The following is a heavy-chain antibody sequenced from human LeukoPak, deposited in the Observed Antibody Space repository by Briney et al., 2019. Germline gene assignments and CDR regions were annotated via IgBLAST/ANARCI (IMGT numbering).Heavy chain of an antibody. Sequence: PGGSLRLSCAASGFTFSSYWMSWVRQAPGKGLEWVANIKEDGSEKYYVDSVRGRFTIARDNAKNSQFPQMNSLRVEDTAVYYCAKLPPGSSRYYMDVWGKGTTVTVSS. CDR3: AKLPPGSSRYYMDV. D-gene: IGHD2-2*01. CDR1: GFTFSSYW. CDR2: IKEDGSEK. V-gene: IGHV3-7*01. J-gene: IGHJ6*03.